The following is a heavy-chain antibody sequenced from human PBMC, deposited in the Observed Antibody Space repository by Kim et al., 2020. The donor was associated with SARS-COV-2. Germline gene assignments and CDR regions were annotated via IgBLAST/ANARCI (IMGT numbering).Heavy chain of an antibody. CDR2: IYYSGST. V-gene: IGHV4-39*07. Sequence: SETLSLTCTVSGGSISSSSYYWGWIRQPPGKGLEWIGSIYYSGSTYYNPSLKSRVTISVDTSKNQFSLKLSSVTAADTAVYYCARDRGDYYGSGSNFDYWGQGTLVTVSS. D-gene: IGHD3-10*01. J-gene: IGHJ4*02. CDR3: ARDRGDYYGSGSNFDY. CDR1: GGSISSSSYY.